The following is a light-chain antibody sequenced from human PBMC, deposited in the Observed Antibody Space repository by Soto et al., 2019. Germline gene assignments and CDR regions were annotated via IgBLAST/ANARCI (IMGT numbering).Light chain of an antibody. J-gene: IGLJ1*01. V-gene: IGLV2-14*01. Sequence: QSVLTQPASVSGSPGQSITISCTGTSSYVGGYNYVSWYQQHPGKAPKLMIYDVSNRPSGVSNRFSGSKSGNTASLTISGLQAEDEGDYYCSSYTSSSTYVFGSGTKVTVL. CDR3: SSYTSSSTYV. CDR1: SSYVGGYNY. CDR2: DVS.